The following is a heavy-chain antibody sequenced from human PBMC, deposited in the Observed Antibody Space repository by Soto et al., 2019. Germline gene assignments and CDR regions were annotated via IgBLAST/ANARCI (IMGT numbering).Heavy chain of an antibody. V-gene: IGHV1-69*04. CDR3: ARDLTMIVVAPAY. J-gene: IGHJ4*02. D-gene: IGHD3-22*01. Sequence: SVKVSCKASGDTFSFYSINWVRQAPGLGLEWMGRFNPILSMSNSAQKFQGRVTLTADKSASTAYMELSSLRSEDTAVYYCARDLTMIVVAPAYWGQGTLVTVSS. CDR1: GDTFSFYS. CDR2: FNPILSMS.